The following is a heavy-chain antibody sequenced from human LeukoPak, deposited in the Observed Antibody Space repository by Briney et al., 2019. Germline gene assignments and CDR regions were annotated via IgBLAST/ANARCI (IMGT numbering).Heavy chain of an antibody. V-gene: IGHV3-33*01. J-gene: IGHJ4*02. CDR3: ARDRAARTLDY. CDR1: GFTFSGYG. D-gene: IGHD6-6*01. CDR2: IWYDRSDK. Sequence: PGGSLRLSCATSGFTFSGYGMHWVRQAPGKGLEWVAVIWYDRSDKYYADSVKGRFTISRDNSKNTLYLQMNSLRAEDTAVYYCARDRAARTLDYWGQGTLVTVSS.